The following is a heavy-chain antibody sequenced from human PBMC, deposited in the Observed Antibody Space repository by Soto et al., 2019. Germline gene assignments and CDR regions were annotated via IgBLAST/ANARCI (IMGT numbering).Heavy chain of an antibody. CDR2: IWYDGSNK. Sequence: QVQLVESGGGVVQPGRSLRLSCAASGFTFSSYGMHWVRQAPGKGLEWVAVIWYDGSNKYYADSVKGRFTTSRHNSKNTHYLQMNSLRAEDTAVYYCARDSHRVVVITSVDYWGQGTLVTVSS. V-gene: IGHV3-33*01. D-gene: IGHD3-22*01. CDR3: ARDSHRVVVITSVDY. CDR1: GFTFSSYG. J-gene: IGHJ4*02.